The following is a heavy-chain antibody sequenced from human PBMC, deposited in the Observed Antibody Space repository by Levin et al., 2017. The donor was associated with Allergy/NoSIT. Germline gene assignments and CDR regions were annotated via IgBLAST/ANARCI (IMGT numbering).Heavy chain of an antibody. D-gene: IGHD1-26*01. CDR2: ITSDGSNK. V-gene: IGHV3-30*18. Sequence: GASVKVSCAASGFSFSTYGIQWVRQAPGKGLEWVALITSDGSNKYHADPVKGRFSISRDNSKNTVYLQMNSLRAEDTAVYYCAKGGDFDYWGLGTVVTVSS. CDR1: GFSFSTYG. CDR3: AKGGDFDY. J-gene: IGHJ4*02.